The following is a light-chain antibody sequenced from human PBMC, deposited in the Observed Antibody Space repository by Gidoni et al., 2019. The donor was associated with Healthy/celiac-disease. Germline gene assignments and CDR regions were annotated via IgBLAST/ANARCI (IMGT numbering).Light chain of an antibody. J-gene: IGKJ1*01. CDR3: QQSYSTPQT. Sequence: DLQMTQSPSTLSASVGDRATITCRASQSISSYLTWYQQKPGKAPKLLIYAASSWHSGVPSRFSGSGSGTDFTLTISSLEPEDFATYYCQQSYSTPQTFGQGTKVEIK. CDR1: QSISSY. V-gene: IGKV1-39*01. CDR2: AAS.